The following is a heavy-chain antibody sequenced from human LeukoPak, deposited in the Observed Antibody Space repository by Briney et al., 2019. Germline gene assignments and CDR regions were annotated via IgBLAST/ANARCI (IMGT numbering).Heavy chain of an antibody. J-gene: IGHJ4*02. D-gene: IGHD3-16*01. CDR2: MNPNSGNT. CDR3: ARAGGRSGPYYFDY. CDR1: GYTFTSYD. V-gene: IGHV1-8*01. Sequence: ASVKVSFKASGYTFTSYDINWVRQATGQGLEWMGWMNPNSGNTGYAQKFQGRVTMTRNTSISTAYMELSSLRSEDTAVYYCARAGGRSGPYYFDYWGQGTLVTVSS.